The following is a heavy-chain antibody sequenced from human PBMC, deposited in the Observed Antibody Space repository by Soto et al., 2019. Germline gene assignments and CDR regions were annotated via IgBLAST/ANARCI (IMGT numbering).Heavy chain of an antibody. D-gene: IGHD6-19*01. CDR3: ARLLAVAGQRYYYGMDV. J-gene: IGHJ6*02. CDR2: IYPGDSDT. Sequence: PGESLKISCKGSGYSFTSYWIGWVRQMPGKGLEWMGIIYPGDSDTRYSPSFQGQVTISADKSISTAYLQWSSLKASDTAMYYCARLLAVAGQRYYYGMDVWGQGTTVTVSS. V-gene: IGHV5-51*01. CDR1: GYSFTSYW.